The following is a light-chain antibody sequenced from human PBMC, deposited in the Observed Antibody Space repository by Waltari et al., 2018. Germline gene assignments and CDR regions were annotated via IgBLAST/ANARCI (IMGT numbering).Light chain of an antibody. CDR2: GAS. CDR1: QSVSSSY. Sequence: EIVLTTSPGTLSLSPGERATLSCRASQSVSSSYLAWYQQTPGHAPRLLIYGASIRATGIPDRFSGSGSGTDFTLTISRLEPEDFAVYYCQQYGSSPPGLTFGGGTKVEIK. CDR3: QQYGSSPPGLT. V-gene: IGKV3-20*01. J-gene: IGKJ4*01.